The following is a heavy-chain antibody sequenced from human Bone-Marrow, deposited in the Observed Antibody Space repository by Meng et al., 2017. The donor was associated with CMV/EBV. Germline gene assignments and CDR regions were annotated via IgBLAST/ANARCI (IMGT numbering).Heavy chain of an antibody. J-gene: IGHJ3*02. CDR2: IKQDGSEK. V-gene: IGHV3-7*01. CDR3: ARGASYDFWSGYYKGDGFDI. D-gene: IGHD3-3*01. CDR1: GFTFSNYW. Sequence: GESLKISCAASGFTFSNYWMNWVRQAPGKGLEWVANIKQDGSEKYYVDSVKGRFSISRDNAKNSLYLQMNGLRAEDTAVYYCARGASYDFWSGYYKGDGFDIWGQGTIVTVSS.